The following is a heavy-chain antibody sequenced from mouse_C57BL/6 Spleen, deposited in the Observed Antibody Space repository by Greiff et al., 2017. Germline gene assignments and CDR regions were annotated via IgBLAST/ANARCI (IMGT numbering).Heavy chain of an antibody. D-gene: IGHD2-3*01. CDR2: IDPEDGDT. J-gene: IGHJ1*03. Sequence: EVQLQQSGAELVRPGASVKLSCTASGFNIKDYYMHWVKQRPEQGLEWIGRIDPEDGDTEYAPKFQGKATMTADTSSNTAYLQLSSLTSEDTAVYYCTTSSDGPHWYFDVWGTGTTVTVSS. V-gene: IGHV14-1*01. CDR3: TTSSDGPHWYFDV. CDR1: GFNIKDYY.